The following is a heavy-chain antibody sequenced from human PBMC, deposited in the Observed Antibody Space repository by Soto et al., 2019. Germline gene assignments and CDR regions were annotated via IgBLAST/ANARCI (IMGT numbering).Heavy chain of an antibody. CDR2: LYSGRIA. J-gene: IGHJ4*02. V-gene: IGHV4-39*01. CDR3: AGYSLQQSFNY. Sequence: QLQLQESGPGLVKPSETLSLTCAVSGGSISIRNFYWGWVRQTPGRGLERIGSLYSGRIAYSNPALKGRVGISGDTSQNHFSLKLDSLTAADTALYYCAGYSLQQSFNYWVQGSQVTVSS. CDR1: GGSISIRNFY. D-gene: IGHD2-21*01.